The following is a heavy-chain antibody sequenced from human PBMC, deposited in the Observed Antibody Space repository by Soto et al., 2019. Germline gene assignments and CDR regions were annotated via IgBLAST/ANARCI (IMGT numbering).Heavy chain of an antibody. CDR1: GYTFTSYY. Sequence: QVQLVQSGAEVKKPGASVKVSCKASGYTFTSYYMHWVRQAPGQGLEWMGIINPSGGSTSYEQKFQGRVTKTRDTSTSTVDMELSSLRSEDTAVYYCARDGGFRYGDYVDEGYYYYGMDVWGQGTTVTVSS. V-gene: IGHV1-46*01. D-gene: IGHD4-17*01. CDR3: ARDGGFRYGDYVDEGYYYYGMDV. CDR2: INPSGGST. J-gene: IGHJ6*02.